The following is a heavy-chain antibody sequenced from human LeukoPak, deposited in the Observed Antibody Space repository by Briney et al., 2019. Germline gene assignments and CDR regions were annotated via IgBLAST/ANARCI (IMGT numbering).Heavy chain of an antibody. CDR1: GFTFSSYS. D-gene: IGHD2-2*02. CDR2: ISSSSSYI. V-gene: IGHV3-21*01. Sequence: PGGPLRLSCAASGFTFSSYSMNWVRQAPGKGLEWVSSISSSSSYIYYADSVKGRFTISRDNAKNSLYLQMNSLRAEDTAVYYCARGYCSSTSCYTHDYWGQGTLVTVSS. CDR3: ARGYCSSTSCYTHDY. J-gene: IGHJ4*02.